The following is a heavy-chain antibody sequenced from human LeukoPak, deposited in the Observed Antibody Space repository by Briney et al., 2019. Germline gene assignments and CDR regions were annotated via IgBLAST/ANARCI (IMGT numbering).Heavy chain of an antibody. Sequence: SETLSLTCTVSGGSISSYYWSWIRQPPGKGLEWIGYIYYSGSTNYNPSLKSRVTISVGTSKNQFSLKLSSVTAADTAVYYCARDLNHGPGYHYYGMDVWGQGTTVTVSS. CDR2: IYYSGST. D-gene: IGHD1-14*01. V-gene: IGHV4-59*01. J-gene: IGHJ6*02. CDR1: GGSISSYY. CDR3: ARDLNHGPGYHYYGMDV.